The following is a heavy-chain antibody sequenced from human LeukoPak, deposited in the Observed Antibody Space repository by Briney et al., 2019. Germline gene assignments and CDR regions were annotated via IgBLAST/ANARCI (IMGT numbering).Heavy chain of an antibody. J-gene: IGHJ4*02. CDR1: GFTFSSYA. CDR3: AKQVGQWLPLDYFDY. D-gene: IGHD6-19*01. CDR2: ISGSGGGT. V-gene: IGHV3-23*01. Sequence: GGSLRLSCAASGFTFSSYAMSWVRQAPGEGLEWVSAISGSGGGTYYADTVKGRFTISRDNSKNTLYLQMNSLRAEDTAVYYCAKQVGQWLPLDYFDYWGQGTLVTVSS.